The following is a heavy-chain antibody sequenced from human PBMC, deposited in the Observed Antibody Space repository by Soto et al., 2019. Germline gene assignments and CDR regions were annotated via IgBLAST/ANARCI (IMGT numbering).Heavy chain of an antibody. CDR1: GFSLSTSGVG. CDR3: AHSLVVVAAKVYDFDY. V-gene: IGHV2-5*01. D-gene: IGHD2-15*01. CDR2: IYWNDDK. Sequence: SGPTLVKPTQTLTLTCTFSGFSLSTSGVGVGWIRQPPGKALGWLALIYWNDDKRYSPSLKSRLTITKDTAKNQVVLTMTNMDPVDTATYYCAHSLVVVAAKVYDFDYWGQGTLVTVSS. J-gene: IGHJ4*02.